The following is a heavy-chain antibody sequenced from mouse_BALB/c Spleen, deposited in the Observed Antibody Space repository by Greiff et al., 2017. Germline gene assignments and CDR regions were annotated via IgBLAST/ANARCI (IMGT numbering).Heavy chain of an antibody. V-gene: IGHV1-69*01. Sequence: QVQLQQPGAELVMPGASVKMSCKASGYTFTDYWMHGVTQRPGQGLEWIGAMDTSDGYTSYDQTVKGQATLTVDESSSTADMQLSSLTSEDAAVYYCARGEYAMDYGGEGTSVTVAS. CDR1: GYTFTDYW. CDR3: ARGEYAMDY. J-gene: IGHJ4*01. CDR2: MDTSDGYT.